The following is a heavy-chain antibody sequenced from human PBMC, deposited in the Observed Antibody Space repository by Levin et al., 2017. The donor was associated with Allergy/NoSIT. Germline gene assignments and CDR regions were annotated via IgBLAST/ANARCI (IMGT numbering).Heavy chain of an antibody. CDR2: INHSGST. D-gene: IGHD3-10*01. CDR3: AMLPRVWFGEWSMGYMDV. Sequence: SQTLSLTCAVYGGSFSGFYWSWIRQPPGKGLEWIGEINHSGSTNYNPSLKSRVTISVDTSKNQFSLKLSSVTAADTGVYCCAMLPRVWFGEWSMGYMDVWGKGTTVTVS. V-gene: IGHV4-34*01. J-gene: IGHJ6*03. CDR1: GGSFSGFY.